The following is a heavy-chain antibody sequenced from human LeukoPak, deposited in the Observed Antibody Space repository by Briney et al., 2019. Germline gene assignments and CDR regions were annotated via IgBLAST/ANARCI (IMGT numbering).Heavy chain of an antibody. J-gene: IGHJ4*02. V-gene: IGHV3-23*01. D-gene: IGHD2-15*01. CDR2: ISGSGGST. CDR3: AKAPVTTCRGAFCYPFDY. CDR1: GFTFSSYA. Sequence: PGGSLRLSCAASGFTFSSYAMSWVRQAPGKGLEWVSAISGSGGSTYYADSVKGRFTISRGNSKNTLFLQMNRLRPEDAAVYYCAKAPVTTCRGAFCYPFDYWGLGTLVTVSS.